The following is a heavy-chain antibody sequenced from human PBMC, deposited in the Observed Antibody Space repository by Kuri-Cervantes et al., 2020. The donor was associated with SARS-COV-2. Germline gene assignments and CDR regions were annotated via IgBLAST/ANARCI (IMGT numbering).Heavy chain of an antibody. CDR1: GGSISSSSYY. J-gene: IGHJ4*02. D-gene: IGHD3-3*01. CDR3: ARRWFDFWSGYYIFDY. CDR2: IYYSGST. V-gene: IGHV4-39*01. Sequence: SETLSLTCTVSGGSISSSSYYWGWIRQPPGKGLEWIGSIYYSGSTYYNPSLKSRVTISVDTSKNQFSLKLSSVTAADTAVYYCARRWFDFWSGYYIFDYWGQGTLATVSS.